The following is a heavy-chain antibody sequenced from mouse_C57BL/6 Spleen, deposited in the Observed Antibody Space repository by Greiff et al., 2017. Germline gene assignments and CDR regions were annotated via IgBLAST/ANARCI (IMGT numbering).Heavy chain of an antibody. Sequence: VQLQQSGAELVRPGASVTLSCKASGYTFTDYEMHWVKQTPVHGLEWIGAIDPETGGTAYNQKFKGKAILTADKSSSTAYMELRSLTSEDSAVYYCTRAGGLRQYFDYWGQGTTLTVSS. CDR2: IDPETGGT. CDR1: GYTFTDYE. CDR3: TRAGGLRQYFDY. D-gene: IGHD2-2*01. V-gene: IGHV1-15*01. J-gene: IGHJ2*01.